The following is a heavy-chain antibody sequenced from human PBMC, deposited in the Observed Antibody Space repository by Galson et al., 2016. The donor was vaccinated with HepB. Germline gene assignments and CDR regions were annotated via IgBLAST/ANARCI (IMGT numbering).Heavy chain of an antibody. Sequence: SETLSLTCTVSGGSIGGYYWSWIRQPPGKGLEWIGFIYSNGLTNYNPSLQRGVTISLDTSKHQFSLRLSSVTAADTAVYYCARAQYSVTSYSYYFDYWGQGTLVTVSS. CDR3: ARAQYSVTSYSYYFDY. J-gene: IGHJ4*02. V-gene: IGHV4-59*01. CDR1: GGSIGGYY. D-gene: IGHD1-26*01. CDR2: IYSNGLT.